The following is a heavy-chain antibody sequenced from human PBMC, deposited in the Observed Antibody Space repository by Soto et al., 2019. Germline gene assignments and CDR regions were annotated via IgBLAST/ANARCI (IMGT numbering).Heavy chain of an antibody. CDR1: GYAFTSYG. D-gene: IGHD3-16*02. CDR3: ARDGSRSRGYPLDY. Sequence: GSVKVSCKASGYAFTSYGMSLVRQAPGQGLEWMGWISAYNGNTNYAQKLQGRVTMTTDTSTSTAYMELRSLRSDDTAVYYCARDGSRSRGYPLDYWGQGTMVTVSS. CDR2: ISAYNGNT. J-gene: IGHJ4*02. V-gene: IGHV1-18*04.